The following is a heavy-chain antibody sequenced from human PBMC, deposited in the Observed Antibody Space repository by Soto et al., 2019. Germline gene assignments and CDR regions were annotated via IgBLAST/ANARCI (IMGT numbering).Heavy chain of an antibody. CDR2: IYYSGST. J-gene: IGHJ4*02. Sequence: SETLSLTCTVSGGSISSYYWSWIRQPPGKGLEWIGYIYYSGSTSYIPSLKSRVTISVDTSKNQFSLKLSSVTAADTAVYYCARGAFSGWLDYWGQGTLVTVSS. V-gene: IGHV4-59*01. CDR3: ARGAFSGWLDY. CDR1: GGSISSYY. D-gene: IGHD6-19*01.